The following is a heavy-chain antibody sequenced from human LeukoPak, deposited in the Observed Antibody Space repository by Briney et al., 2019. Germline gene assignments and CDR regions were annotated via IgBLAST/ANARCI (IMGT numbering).Heavy chain of an antibody. CDR3: AKDARRTSGWYFFDY. J-gene: IGHJ4*02. CDR1: GFAFSSQA. CDR2: ISDSGSII. Sequence: GGSLRLSCAASGFAFSSQAMGWVRQAPGKGLECFSVISDSGSIIYYAGSVKGRFTISRDNSKNTLFLQMNSLRADDTAVYYCAKDARRTSGWYFFDYWGQGTLVTVSS. V-gene: IGHV3-23*01. D-gene: IGHD6-19*01.